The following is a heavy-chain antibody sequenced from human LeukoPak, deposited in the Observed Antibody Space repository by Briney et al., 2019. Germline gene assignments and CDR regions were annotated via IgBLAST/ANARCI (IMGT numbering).Heavy chain of an antibody. Sequence: GGSLRLSCAASGFTFTTYWMSWVRQAPGKGLEWVANIKQDGTEKYYVDSVKGRLTISRDNAKNSLYLQMNSLRAEDTAVYYCARDRKGYCSGGGCRRPPTYYMDVWGKGTTVTVSS. CDR3: ARDRKGYCSGGGCRRPPTYYMDV. V-gene: IGHV3-7*01. CDR1: GFTFTTYW. CDR2: IKQDGTEK. J-gene: IGHJ6*03. D-gene: IGHD2-15*01.